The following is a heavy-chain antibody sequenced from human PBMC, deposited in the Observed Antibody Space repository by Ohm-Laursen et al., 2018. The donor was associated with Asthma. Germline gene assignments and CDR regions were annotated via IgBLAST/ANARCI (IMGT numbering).Heavy chain of an antibody. D-gene: IGHD3-3*01. CDR2: ISGSGGTT. CDR3: ASSNRSGFLEALDY. CDR1: GFTFSTYA. J-gene: IGHJ4*02. V-gene: IGHV3-23*01. Sequence: SLRLSCAASGFTFSTYAMNWVRQALGQGLEWVSVISGSGGTTYYADSVEGRFTISRDNSKNTMYLQMNSLRSEDTAVYYCASSNRSGFLEALDYWGQGTLVTVSS.